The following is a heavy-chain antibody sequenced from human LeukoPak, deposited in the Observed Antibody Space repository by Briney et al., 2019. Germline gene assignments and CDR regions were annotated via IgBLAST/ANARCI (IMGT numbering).Heavy chain of an antibody. CDR1: GGSFSGYY. V-gene: IGHV4-34*01. J-gene: IGHJ5*02. CDR3: ARGRRYNWFDP. Sequence: SETLSLTCAVYGGSFSGYYWGWIRQPPGKGLEWIGEINHSGSTNYNPSLKSRVTISVDTSKNQFSLKLSSVTAADTAVYYCARGRRYNWFDPWGQGTLVTVSS. CDR2: INHSGST.